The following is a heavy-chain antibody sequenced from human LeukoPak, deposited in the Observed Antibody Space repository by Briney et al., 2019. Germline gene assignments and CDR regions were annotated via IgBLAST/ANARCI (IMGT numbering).Heavy chain of an antibody. Sequence: PGGSLRLSCAASGFTFRNYAMSWVRQAPGKGLEWIGRIYNSENANYNPSLRSRVSMSVDTSKNQFSLKLSSVTAADTAVYYCARLSQSTSWYDDYWGQGTLVTVSS. CDR2: IYNSENA. D-gene: IGHD6-13*01. CDR1: GFTFRNYA. V-gene: IGHV4-4*07. CDR3: ARLSQSTSWYDDY. J-gene: IGHJ4*02.